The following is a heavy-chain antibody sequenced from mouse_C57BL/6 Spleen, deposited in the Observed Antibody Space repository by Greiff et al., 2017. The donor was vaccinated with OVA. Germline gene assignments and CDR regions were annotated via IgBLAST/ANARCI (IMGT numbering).Heavy chain of an antibody. D-gene: IGHD4-1*01. CDR1: GFTFSDYY. Sequence: EVQRVESEGGLVQPGSSMKLSCTASGFTFSDYYMAWVRQVPEKGLEWVANINYDGSSTYYLDSLKSRFIISRDNAKNILYLQMSSLKSEDTATYYCARVLGYYYAMDYWGQGTSVTVSS. CDR3: ARVLGYYYAMDY. CDR2: INYDGSST. J-gene: IGHJ4*01. V-gene: IGHV5-16*01.